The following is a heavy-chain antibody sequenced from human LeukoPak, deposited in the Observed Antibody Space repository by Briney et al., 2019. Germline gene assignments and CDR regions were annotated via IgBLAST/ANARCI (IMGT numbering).Heavy chain of an antibody. CDR1: GGSISSSNW. CDR2: IYHSGST. Sequence: PSETLSLTCAVSGGSISSSNWWSWVRQPPGKGLEWIGEIYHSGSTNYNPSLKSRVTISVDTSKNQFSLKLSSVTAADTAVYYCARAAVGAPRYRPNSRIAARKGYFDYWGQGTLVTVSS. V-gene: IGHV4-4*02. CDR3: ARAAVGAPRYRPNSRIAARKGYFDY. J-gene: IGHJ4*02. D-gene: IGHD6-6*01.